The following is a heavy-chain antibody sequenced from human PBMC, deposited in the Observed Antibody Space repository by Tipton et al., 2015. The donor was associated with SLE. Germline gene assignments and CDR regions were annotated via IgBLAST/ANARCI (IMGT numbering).Heavy chain of an antibody. CDR2: ISYDGGSK. J-gene: IGHJ6*02. D-gene: IGHD4-11*01. Sequence: SLRLSCAASGFIFSTYGMHWVRQVPGKGLEWVAIISYDGGSKYYGDSVKGRFTISRDTSKNTLDLQMNSLRPEDTAVYYCTRTVTMNFYGMDVWGQGTTVTVSS. CDR3: TRTVTMNFYGMDV. CDR1: GFIFSTYG. V-gene: IGHV3-30*03.